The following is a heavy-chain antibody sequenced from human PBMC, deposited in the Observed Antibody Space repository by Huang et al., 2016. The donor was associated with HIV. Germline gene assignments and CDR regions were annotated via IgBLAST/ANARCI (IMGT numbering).Heavy chain of an antibody. CDR3: ATGFDVFFDF. D-gene: IGHD3-9*01. CDR1: EYTLTELS. J-gene: IGHJ4*02. V-gene: IGHV1-24*01. CDR2: LDPESGET. Sequence: QVQLVQSRAEVKKPGASVKVSCKVSEYTLTELSIHWVHQPPGKGLEWVGGLDPESGETIYAQKFQGRVTMTDDTSTETAFMELSGLRPEDTAVYYCATGFDVFFDFWGQGTLVTVSS.